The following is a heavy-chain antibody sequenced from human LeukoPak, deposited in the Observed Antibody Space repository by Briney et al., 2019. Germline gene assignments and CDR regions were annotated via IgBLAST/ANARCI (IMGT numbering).Heavy chain of an antibody. Sequence: GGSLRLSCAASGFTFSDYYMSWIRQAPGKGLEWVSYISSSGSTIYYADSVKGRFTISRDNAKNSLYLQMNSLRVEDTAVYYCARDEARGYDFRPQDHWGQGTLVSVSS. CDR1: GFTFSDYY. CDR2: ISSSGSTI. CDR3: ARDEARGYDFRPQDH. D-gene: IGHD3-3*01. J-gene: IGHJ4*02. V-gene: IGHV3-11*04.